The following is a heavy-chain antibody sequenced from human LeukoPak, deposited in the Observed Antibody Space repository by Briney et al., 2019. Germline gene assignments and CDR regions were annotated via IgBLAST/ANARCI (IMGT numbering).Heavy chain of an antibody. CDR3: ARGACTNGVCYRYYYYYYGMDV. Sequence: RSSETLSLTCAVSGGSISSGGYSWSWIRQPPGKGLEWIGYIYHSGSTYYNPSLKSRVTISVDRSKNQFSLKLSSVTAADTAVYYCARGACTNGVCYRYYYYYYGMDVWGQGTTVTVSS. D-gene: IGHD2-8*01. CDR2: IYHSGST. CDR1: GGSISSGGYS. J-gene: IGHJ6*02. V-gene: IGHV4-30-2*01.